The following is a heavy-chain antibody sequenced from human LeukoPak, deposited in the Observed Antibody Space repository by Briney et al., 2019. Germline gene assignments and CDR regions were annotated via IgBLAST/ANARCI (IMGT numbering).Heavy chain of an antibody. D-gene: IGHD3-22*01. CDR2: IYKDGRT. CDR1: EFVVSTNY. V-gene: IGHV3-53*01. CDR3: AKSLTYYHENSDSI. J-gene: IGHJ4*02. Sequence: HPGGSLRLSCAASEFVVSTNYMTWVRQPPGKGLEWVSVIYKDGRTFYTDSVKGRFTISRDNSKNTVYLQMSSLRVEDTAVYYCAKSLTYYHENSDSIWGQGTLVTVSS.